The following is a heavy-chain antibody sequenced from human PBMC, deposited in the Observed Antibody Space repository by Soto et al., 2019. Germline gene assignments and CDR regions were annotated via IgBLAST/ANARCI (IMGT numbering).Heavy chain of an antibody. Sequence: QVQLAQSANEVKKPGASGRVSCKAAGYTFIRYGIAWVRQAPGQGLERMGWISPYNDYTVYAQKFQGRVSMTADTSTRTVYMNLRGLKSDDTAVYYCARGGYYDNSWGKLSHYGLDVWGQGTSVSVSS. CDR2: ISPYNDYT. J-gene: IGHJ6*02. CDR1: GYTFIRYG. V-gene: IGHV1-18*01. CDR3: ARGGYYDNSWGKLSHYGLDV. D-gene: IGHD3-16*01.